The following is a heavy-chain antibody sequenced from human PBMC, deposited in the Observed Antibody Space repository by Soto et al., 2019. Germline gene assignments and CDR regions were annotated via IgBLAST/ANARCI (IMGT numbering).Heavy chain of an antibody. V-gene: IGHV3-48*01. CDR2: ISGSSSNI. CDR3: ARDPSRGCGWARYLDL. Sequence: EVQLVESGGGLVQPGGSLRLSCAASGFSFSNYAMDWVRQAPGKGLEWVSYISGSSSNIRYADSVKGRFTISRDNAKSSVYLQMNSLRADDTAVYYCARDPSRGCGWARYLDLWGRGTLVTVSS. D-gene: IGHD1-26*01. J-gene: IGHJ2*01. CDR1: GFSFSNYA.